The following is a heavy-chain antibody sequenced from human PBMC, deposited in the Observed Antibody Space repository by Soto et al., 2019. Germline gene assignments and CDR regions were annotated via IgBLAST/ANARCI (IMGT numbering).Heavy chain of an antibody. Sequence: GASVKVSCKASGGTFGSYAISWVRQAPGQGLEWMGWISAYNGNTKYAQKLQGRVTMTTDTSTSTAYMELRSLRSDDTAVYYCARDSPPVDYWGQGTLVTVSS. J-gene: IGHJ4*02. CDR3: ARDSPPVDY. CDR1: GGTFGSYA. CDR2: ISAYNGNT. V-gene: IGHV1-18*01.